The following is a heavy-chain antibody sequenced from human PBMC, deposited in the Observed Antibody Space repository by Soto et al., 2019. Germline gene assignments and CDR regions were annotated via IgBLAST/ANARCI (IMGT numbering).Heavy chain of an antibody. V-gene: IGHV3-7*03. CDR3: ARVRPGNYRDY. D-gene: IGHD3-10*01. CDR1: GFTFSSYA. J-gene: IGHJ4*02. CDR2: IKEDGSEK. Sequence: EVQLLESGGGLVQPGGSLRLSCAASGFTFSSYAMDWVRQAPGKGLEWVAKIKEDGSEKYYADSVKGRFIISRDNARNSVYLQMNSLRAEDTAVYYCARVRPGNYRDYWGQGTLVTVSS.